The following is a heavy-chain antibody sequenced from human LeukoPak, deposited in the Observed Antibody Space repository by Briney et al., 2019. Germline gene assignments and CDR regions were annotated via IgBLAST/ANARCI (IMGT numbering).Heavy chain of an antibody. J-gene: IGHJ4*02. Sequence: GGSLRLSCAASGFTFSNAWMSWVRQAPGKGLEWVGRIKSKTDGATTDYAAPVKGRFTISRDDSKNTLYLQMNSLKTEDTAVYYCTTDRVWFGELYKPLDYWGQGTLVTVSS. D-gene: IGHD3-10*01. CDR2: IKSKTDGATT. CDR1: GFTFSNAW. CDR3: TTDRVWFGELYKPLDY. V-gene: IGHV3-15*01.